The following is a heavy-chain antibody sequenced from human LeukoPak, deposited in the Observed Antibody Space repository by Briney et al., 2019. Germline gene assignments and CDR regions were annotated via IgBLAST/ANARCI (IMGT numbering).Heavy chain of an antibody. CDR1: GFTFKNAW. CDR3: TTKPQQLVRGDY. D-gene: IGHD6-13*01. J-gene: IGHJ4*02. V-gene: IGHV3-15*01. Sequence: PGGSLRLSCAASGFTFKNAWMSWVRQAPGKGLEWVGRIKSKIDGGTTDYAAPVKGRFTISRDDSKNTLDLQMNSLKTEDTAVYYCTTKPQQLVRGDYWGQGTLVTVSS. CDR2: IKSKIDGGTT.